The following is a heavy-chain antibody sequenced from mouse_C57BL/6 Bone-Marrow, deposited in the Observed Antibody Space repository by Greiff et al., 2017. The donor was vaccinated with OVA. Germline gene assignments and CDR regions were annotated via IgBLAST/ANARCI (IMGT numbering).Heavy chain of an antibody. CDR2: IYPRSGNT. V-gene: IGHV1-81*01. Sequence: VQLQQSGAELARPGASVKLSCTASGYTFTSYGISWVKQRTGQGLEWIGEIYPRSGNTYYNEKFKGKATLTADKSSSTAYMELRSLTSEDSAVYFCARRDSNHEYWYFDVWGTGTTVTVSS. CDR1: GYTFTSYG. J-gene: IGHJ1*03. D-gene: IGHD2-5*01. CDR3: ARRDSNHEYWYFDV.